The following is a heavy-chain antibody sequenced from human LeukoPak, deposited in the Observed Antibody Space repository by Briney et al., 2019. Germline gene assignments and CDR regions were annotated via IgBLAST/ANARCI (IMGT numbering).Heavy chain of an antibody. CDR2: INPNSGGT. CDR1: VYTFTAYY. V-gene: IGHV1-2*02. D-gene: IGHD2-2*02. Sequence: ASLRVSSTASVYTFTAYYMHWVRQAPGQGLEWIGWINPNSGGTNYAQKFQGRVTMTRDTSISTAYMELSRLRSDDTAVYYCARDRLVVVPAAIRGYYMDVWGKGTTVTVSS. J-gene: IGHJ6*03. CDR3: ARDRLVVVPAAIRGYYMDV.